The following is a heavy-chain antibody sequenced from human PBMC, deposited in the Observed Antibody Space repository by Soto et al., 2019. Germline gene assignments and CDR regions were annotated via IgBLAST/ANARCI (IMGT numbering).Heavy chain of an antibody. CDR2: FDPEDGET. CDR1: GYTLTELS. Sequence: ASVKVSCKVSGYTLTELSMHWVRQAPGKGLEWMGGFDPEDGETIYAQKFQGRVTMTEDTSTDTAYMELSSLRSEDTAVYYCATVFEYSSSNWFDPWGQGSLVTVSS. D-gene: IGHD6-13*01. J-gene: IGHJ5*02. CDR3: ATVFEYSSSNWFDP. V-gene: IGHV1-24*01.